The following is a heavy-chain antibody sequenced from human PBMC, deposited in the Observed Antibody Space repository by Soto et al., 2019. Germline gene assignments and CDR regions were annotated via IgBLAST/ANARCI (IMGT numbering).Heavy chain of an antibody. Sequence: EVQLVESGGGLVQPGGSLRLSCAGSGFTFSNVGLNWVRQAPGKGLEWVGRIKSATDGGTIDYAAPVKGRFTISRDDSNNTLYLQMNRRKTEAAVTYYCSPLGLSHNGDWYPVTDLGQGTRVTVSS. J-gene: IGHJ1*01. CDR1: GFTFSNVG. CDR3: SPLGLSHNGDWYPVTD. CDR2: IKSATDGGTI. V-gene: IGHV3-15*07. D-gene: IGHD4-17*01.